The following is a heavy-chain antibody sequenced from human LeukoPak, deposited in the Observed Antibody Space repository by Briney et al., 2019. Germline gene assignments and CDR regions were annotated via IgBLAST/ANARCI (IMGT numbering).Heavy chain of an antibody. CDR1: GFTFSSYS. CDR2: ISSSSSTI. V-gene: IGHV3-48*01. CDR3: AKDPQYYYDSSGPGDYFDY. D-gene: IGHD3-22*01. J-gene: IGHJ4*02. Sequence: GGSLRLSCAASGFTFSSYSMNWVRQAPGKGLEWVSYISSSSSTIYYADSVKGRFTISRDNSKNTLYLQMNSLRAEDTAVYYCAKDPQYYYDSSGPGDYFDYWGQGTLVTVSS.